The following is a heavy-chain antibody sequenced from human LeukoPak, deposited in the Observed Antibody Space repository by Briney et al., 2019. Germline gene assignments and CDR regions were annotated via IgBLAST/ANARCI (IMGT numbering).Heavy chain of an antibody. V-gene: IGHV4-38-2*02. CDR2: IYHSGST. Sequence: SETLSLTCTVSGYSISSGYYWGWIRQPPGKGLEWIGRIYHSGSTYYNPSLKSRVTISVDTSKNQFSLKLSSVTAADTAVHYCARDRGGYSSGWPSMRSIFDYWGQGTLVTVSS. CDR1: GYSISSGYY. CDR3: ARDRGGYSSGWPSMRSIFDY. D-gene: IGHD6-19*01. J-gene: IGHJ4*02.